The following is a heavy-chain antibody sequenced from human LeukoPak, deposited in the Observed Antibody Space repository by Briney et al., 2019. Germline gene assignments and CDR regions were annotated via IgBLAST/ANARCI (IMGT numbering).Heavy chain of an antibody. CDR3: ASIMITFGGVIV. D-gene: IGHD3-16*02. Sequence: GGSLRLSCAASGFTFSSYAMHWVRQAPGKGLEWVAVISYDGSNKYYADSVKGRFTISRDNSKNTLYLQMNSLRAEDTAVYYCASIMITFGGVIVWGQGTLVTVSS. V-gene: IGHV3-30-3*01. CDR1: GFTFSSYA. J-gene: IGHJ4*02. CDR2: ISYDGSNK.